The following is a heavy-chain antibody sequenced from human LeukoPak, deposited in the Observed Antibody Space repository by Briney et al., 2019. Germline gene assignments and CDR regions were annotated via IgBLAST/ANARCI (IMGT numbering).Heavy chain of an antibody. Sequence: ASVKVSCKASGYTFTSYGISWVRQAPGQGLEWMGWISAYNGNTNYAQKFQGRVTMTRDTSISTAYMELSRLRSDDTAVYYCARAADSSGYYYWGQGTLVTVSS. CDR1: GYTFTSYG. V-gene: IGHV1-18*01. J-gene: IGHJ4*02. CDR3: ARAADSSGYYY. D-gene: IGHD3-22*01. CDR2: ISAYNGNT.